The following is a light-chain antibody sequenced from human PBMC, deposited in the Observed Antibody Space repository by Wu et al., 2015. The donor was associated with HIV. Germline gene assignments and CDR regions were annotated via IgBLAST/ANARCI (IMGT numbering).Light chain of an antibody. J-gene: IGKJ2*03. V-gene: IGKV1-5*03. CDR1: QSISYW. Sequence: IQMTQSPSTLSASVGDRVTITCRASQSISYWLAWYQQKPGKAPELLIYKASNLKRGVPSRFSGSGSGTEFTLTISSLQPDDFVTYYCQQYNNYSPNSFGQGTKLEIK. CDR3: QQYNNYSPNS. CDR2: KAS.